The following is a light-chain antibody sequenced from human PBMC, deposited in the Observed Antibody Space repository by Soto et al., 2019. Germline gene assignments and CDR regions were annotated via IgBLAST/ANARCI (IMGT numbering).Light chain of an antibody. J-gene: IGKJ1*01. CDR3: QHYNSWA. Sequence: DVQMTQSPSTLSASVGDRVTITCRASQTIGSLLAWYQQKPGKAPNLLIYKASSLESGVPSRFSGSGFGTAFTLPITGLQPDDFATYYCQHYNSWAFGQGTKVEI. CDR1: QTIGSL. CDR2: KAS. V-gene: IGKV1-5*03.